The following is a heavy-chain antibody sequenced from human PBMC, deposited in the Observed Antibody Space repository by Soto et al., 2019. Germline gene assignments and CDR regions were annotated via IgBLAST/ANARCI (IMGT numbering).Heavy chain of an antibody. CDR3: ARAAVLTFTRFYDVDV. V-gene: IGHV1-69*18. J-gene: IGHJ6*02. CDR1: GGTFSSYS. CDR2: LIPMFGTT. Sequence: QVQLVQSGAEVKTPGSSVKVSCEASGGTFSSYSINWLRQAPGPGLEWMGRLIPMFGTTDYAQRFQGRVTFTADESTNTASMEVTDLTSEDTAVYYCARAAVLTFTRFYDVDVWGQGTTVTVSS. D-gene: IGHD6-13*01.